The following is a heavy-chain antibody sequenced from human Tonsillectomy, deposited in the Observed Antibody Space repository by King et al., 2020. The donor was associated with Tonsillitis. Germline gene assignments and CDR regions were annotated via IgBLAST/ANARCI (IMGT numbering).Heavy chain of an antibody. J-gene: IGHJ4*02. CDR1: GFTFDDYA. CDR3: VKSIDSSTWGAPQPGFDY. Sequence: VQLVESGGGLAQPGRSLRLSCAASGFTFDDYAMHWVRQGPGKGLEWVSRISLNSGIIDYADSVQGRVSITRGNAKNYLPFQMNSLRTEDTALYFCVKSIDSSTWGAPQPGFDYWGQGTQVIVSS. CDR2: ISLNSGII. V-gene: IGHV3-9*01. D-gene: IGHD6-6*01.